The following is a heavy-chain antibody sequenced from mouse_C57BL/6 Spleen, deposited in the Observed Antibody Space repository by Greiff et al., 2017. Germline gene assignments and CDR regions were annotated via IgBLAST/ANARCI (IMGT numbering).Heavy chain of an antibody. CDR1: GYTFTDYN. Sequence: EVQLQQSGPELVKPGASVKIPCKASGYTFTDYNMDWVKQSHGKSLEWIGDINPNNGGTIYNQKFKGKATLTVDKSSSTAYMELRSLTSEDTAVYYCARGEAVVSHYWYFDVWGTGTTVTVSS. CDR3: ARGEAVVSHYWYFDV. CDR2: INPNNGGT. D-gene: IGHD1-1*01. V-gene: IGHV1-18*01. J-gene: IGHJ1*03.